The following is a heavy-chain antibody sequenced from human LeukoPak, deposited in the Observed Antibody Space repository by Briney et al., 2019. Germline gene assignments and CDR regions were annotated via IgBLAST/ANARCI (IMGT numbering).Heavy chain of an antibody. D-gene: IGHD2-15*01. CDR3: ARDRRYCSGGSCYFDYFFDY. CDR1: GFSFSSYT. CDR2: ISIKGDST. V-gene: IGHV3-64*04. J-gene: IGHJ4*02. Sequence: PGGSLTLSCSASGFSFSSYTMHWVRQAPGKGLEYVSAISIKGDSTYYADSVKGRFTISRDNSKNTLYLQMNSLRAEDTALYFCARDRRYCSGGSCYFDYFFDYWGQGTLVTVSS.